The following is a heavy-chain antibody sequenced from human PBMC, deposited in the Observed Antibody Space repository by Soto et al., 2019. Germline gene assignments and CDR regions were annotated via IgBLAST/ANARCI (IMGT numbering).Heavy chain of an antibody. D-gene: IGHD5-18*01. J-gene: IGHJ6*02. CDR1: GGSISSSNW. CDR3: ARKRYSYGLYYYYYGMDV. Sequence: SETLSLTCAVSGGSISSSNWWSWVRQPPGKGLEWIGVIYHSGSTNYNPSLKSRVTISVDKSKNQFSLKLSSVTAADTAVYYCARKRYSYGLYYYYYGMDVWGQGTTVT. CDR2: IYHSGST. V-gene: IGHV4-4*02.